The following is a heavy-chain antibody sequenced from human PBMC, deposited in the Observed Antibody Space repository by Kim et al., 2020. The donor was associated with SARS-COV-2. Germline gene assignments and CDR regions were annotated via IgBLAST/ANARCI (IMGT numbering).Heavy chain of an antibody. Sequence: GGSLRLSCGASGVNVDDYDMNWVRQATGKGREWVCLSNWSGGITSYRDSVKGRFTISRNNSGNSLYLQMNSLRTEDTAFYYCASGVTPHYWGQGTLVIVSS. J-gene: IGHJ4*02. CDR1: GVNVDDYD. D-gene: IGHD6-25*01. V-gene: IGHV3-43*01. CDR2: SNWSGGIT. CDR3: ASGVTPHY.